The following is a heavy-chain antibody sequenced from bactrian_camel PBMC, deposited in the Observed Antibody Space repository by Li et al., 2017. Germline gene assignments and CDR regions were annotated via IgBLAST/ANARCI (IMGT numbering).Heavy chain of an antibody. CDR3: ARDLLPSSVGLFAF. V-gene: IGHV3S1*01. Sequence: HVQLVESGGGSVQAGGSLRLSCARSGYYKNRCLGWFRQAPGKEREGVASISTISGVTYYNDSVKGRFTISRDNAKNTLSVQMDSLKPEDTATYYCARDLLPSSVGLFAFWGQGTQVTVS. J-gene: IGHJ4*01. CDR1: GYYKNRC. CDR2: ISTISGVT. D-gene: IGHD2*01.